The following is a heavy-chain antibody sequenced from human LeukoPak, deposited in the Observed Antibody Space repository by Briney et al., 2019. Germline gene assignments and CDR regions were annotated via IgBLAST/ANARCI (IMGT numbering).Heavy chain of an antibody. CDR3: AKDLNYYGSGDWYFDV. J-gene: IGHJ2*01. D-gene: IGHD3-10*01. CDR2: ISSSSSYI. Sequence: GGSLRLSCVASGFTFRDYYMGWIRRAPGKGLEWVSYISSSSSYIDYADSVKGRFTISRDNSKNTLFLQMNSPRAEDTAVYYCAKDLNYYGSGDWYFDVWGRGTLVTVSS. CDR1: GFTFRDYY. V-gene: IGHV3-11*06.